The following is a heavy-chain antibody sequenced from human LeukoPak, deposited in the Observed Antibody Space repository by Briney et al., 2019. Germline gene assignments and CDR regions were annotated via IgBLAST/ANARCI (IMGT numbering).Heavy chain of an antibody. V-gene: IGHV3-30*02. D-gene: IGHD1-26*01. Sequence: PGGSLRLSCAASGFTFSRYSMTWVRQAPGKGLEWLTFIRHDGSNKFYAESVKGRFTISRDMSKNTLYLQMNSLTLEDTAIYYCTKEKVAYYTDRWSGLFDTWGQGTLVSVSS. CDR1: GFTFSRYS. CDR3: TKEKVAYYTDRWSGLFDT. J-gene: IGHJ5*02. CDR2: IRHDGSNK.